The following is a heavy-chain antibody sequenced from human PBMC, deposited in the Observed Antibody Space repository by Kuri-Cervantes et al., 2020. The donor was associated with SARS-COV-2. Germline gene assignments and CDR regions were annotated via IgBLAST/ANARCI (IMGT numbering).Heavy chain of an antibody. V-gene: IGHV3-7*04. CDR1: GFTFSSYS. D-gene: IGHD2-2*01. Sequence: GESLKISCAGSGFTFSSYSMNWVRQAPGKGLEWVSNINQDGSEKYYVGSVKGRFTISRDNAKNSLYLQMNSLRAEYTAVYYCARDGWGSTSHNWFDPWGQGTLVTVSS. CDR3: ARDGWGSTSHNWFDP. CDR2: INQDGSEK. J-gene: IGHJ5*02.